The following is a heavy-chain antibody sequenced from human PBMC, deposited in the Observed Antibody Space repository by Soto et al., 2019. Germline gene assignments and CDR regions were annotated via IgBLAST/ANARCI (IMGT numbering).Heavy chain of an antibody. CDR1: GFTFSSYS. D-gene: IGHD1-26*01. J-gene: IGHJ6*02. Sequence: PGGSLRLSCAASGFTFSSYSMNWVRQAPGKGLEWVSSISSSSSYIYYADSVKGRFTISRDNAKNSLYLQMNSLRAEDTAVYYYARDLLMGATTRDYGMDVWGQGTTVTVSS. V-gene: IGHV3-21*01. CDR2: ISSSSSYI. CDR3: ARDLLMGATTRDYGMDV.